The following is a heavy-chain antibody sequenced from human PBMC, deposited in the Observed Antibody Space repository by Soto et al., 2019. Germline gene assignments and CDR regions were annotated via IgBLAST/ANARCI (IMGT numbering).Heavy chain of an antibody. CDR1: GYTFTSYG. Sequence: QVQLVQSGGEVKKPGASVKVSCKASGYTFTSYGISWVRQAPGQGLEWMGWISGYNGNTNYAQKCQGRGTMTTDTSTSTAYMEWRSLRSDDTAVYYCAGAGIAVRGTGYGMDVWGQGTTVTVSS. CDR3: AGAGIAVRGTGYGMDV. D-gene: IGHD6-19*01. J-gene: IGHJ6*02. V-gene: IGHV1-18*01. CDR2: ISGYNGNT.